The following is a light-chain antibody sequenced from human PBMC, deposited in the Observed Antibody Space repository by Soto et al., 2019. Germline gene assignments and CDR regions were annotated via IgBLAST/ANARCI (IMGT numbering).Light chain of an antibody. V-gene: IGKV3-20*01. CDR1: QSVSSSY. CDR3: QQYCSSPLFT. Sequence: EIVLTQSPGTLSLSPGERATLSCRASQSVSSSYLAWYQQKPGQAPRLLIYGASSRATGIPDRFSGSGAGTDFSLTISRLEREDFAVYYCQQYCSSPLFTFAPGTRVDIK. CDR2: GAS. J-gene: IGKJ3*01.